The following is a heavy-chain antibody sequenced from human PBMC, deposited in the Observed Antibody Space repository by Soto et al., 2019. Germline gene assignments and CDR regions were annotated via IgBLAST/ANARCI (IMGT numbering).Heavy chain of an antibody. CDR1: GGSFTSNNW. D-gene: IGHD1-7*01. J-gene: IGHJ4*02. CDR3: ASRPPGTSVDY. Sequence: PSETLSLTCAVSGGSFTSNNWWTWVRQPPGQGLEWIGEIYRTGSTNYNPSLKSRVPISLDKSENQFSLKVTSLTPADTAAYYCASRPPGTSVDYWGQGTLVTVSS. CDR2: IYRTGST. V-gene: IGHV4-4*02.